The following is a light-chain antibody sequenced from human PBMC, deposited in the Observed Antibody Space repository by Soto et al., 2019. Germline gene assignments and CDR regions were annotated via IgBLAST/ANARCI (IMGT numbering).Light chain of an antibody. CDR3: QQYNNWPRT. CDR2: GAS. Sequence: EIVMTQSPATLSVSPGERATLSCRASQSVSSNLAWYQQKPGQPPRLLIYGASTRATVIPARFSGSVSGTEFTITISSLQSEDFAVYYCQQYNNWPRTFGQGTKVEIK. V-gene: IGKV3-15*01. J-gene: IGKJ1*01. CDR1: QSVSSN.